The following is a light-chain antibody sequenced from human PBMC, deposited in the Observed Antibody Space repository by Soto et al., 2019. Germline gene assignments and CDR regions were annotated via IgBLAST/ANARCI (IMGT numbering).Light chain of an antibody. J-gene: IGKJ5*01. V-gene: IGKV3-20*01. CDR1: QSVSSSY. CDR2: GAS. CDR3: QQYGSSPSIT. Sequence: EIVMSQSPATLSVSPGERATLSCRASQSVSSSYLAWYQQKPGQAPRLLIYGASSRATGIPDRFSGSGSGTDFTLTIIRLEPEDFAVYYCQQYGSSPSITFGQGTRLGL.